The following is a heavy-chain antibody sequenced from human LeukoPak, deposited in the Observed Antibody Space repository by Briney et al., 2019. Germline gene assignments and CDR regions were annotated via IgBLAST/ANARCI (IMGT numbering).Heavy chain of an antibody. Sequence: ASVKVSCKASGYTFTGYYMHWVRQAPGQGPEWMGWINPNSGGTNYAQKFQGRVTMTRDTSISTAYMELSRLRSDDTAVYYCARGGITGTSDAFDIWGQGTMVTVSS. CDR2: INPNSGGT. V-gene: IGHV1-2*02. J-gene: IGHJ3*02. D-gene: IGHD1-20*01. CDR1: GYTFTGYY. CDR3: ARGGITGTSDAFDI.